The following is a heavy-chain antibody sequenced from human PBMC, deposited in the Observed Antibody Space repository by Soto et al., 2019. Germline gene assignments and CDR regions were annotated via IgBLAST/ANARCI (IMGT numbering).Heavy chain of an antibody. CDR3: AKDITPYYYGSGGDY. CDR1: GFTFDDYA. V-gene: IGHV3-9*01. CDR2: ISWNSGSI. D-gene: IGHD3-10*01. J-gene: IGHJ4*02. Sequence: EVQLVESGGGLVQPGRSLRLSCAASGFTFDDYAMHWVRQAPGKGLEWVSGISWNSGSIGYADSVKGRFTISRDNAKNSLYLQRNSLRADDTALYYCAKDITPYYYGSGGDYWGQGTLVTVSS.